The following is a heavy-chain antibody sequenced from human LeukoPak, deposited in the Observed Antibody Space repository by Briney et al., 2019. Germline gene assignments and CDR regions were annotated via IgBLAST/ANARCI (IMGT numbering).Heavy chain of an antibody. CDR1: GFTFSSYS. Sequence: GGSLRLSCAASGFTFSSYSMNWVRQAPGKGLEWVSSISSSSSYIYYADSVKGRFTISRDNAKNSLYLQMNSLGAEDTAVYYCARDRWSCSSTSCSSYFYYGLDVWGQGTTVTVSS. V-gene: IGHV3-21*01. CDR3: ARDRWSCSSTSCSSYFYYGLDV. D-gene: IGHD2-2*01. CDR2: ISSSSSYI. J-gene: IGHJ6*02.